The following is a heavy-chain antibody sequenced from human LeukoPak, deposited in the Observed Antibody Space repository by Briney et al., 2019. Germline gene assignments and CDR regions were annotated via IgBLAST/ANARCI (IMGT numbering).Heavy chain of an antibody. Sequence: SETLSLTCTVSGDSISSSYWSWIRQPPGKGLEWIAYIYYSGSTNYNPSLKSRVTISVDTSKNQFSLKLSSVTAADTAVYYCARDLGRSSWYKGGYYFDYWGQGTLVTVSS. CDR2: IYYSGST. D-gene: IGHD6-13*01. CDR3: ARDLGRSSWYKGGYYFDY. CDR1: GDSISSSY. V-gene: IGHV4-59*01. J-gene: IGHJ4*02.